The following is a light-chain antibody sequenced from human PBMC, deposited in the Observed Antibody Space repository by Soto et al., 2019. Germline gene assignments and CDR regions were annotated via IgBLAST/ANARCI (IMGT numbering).Light chain of an antibody. CDR3: AAWDDSLNGVV. Sequence: QSVLTQPPSASGTPGQRVTISCSGSSSNIGSNTVNWYQLLPGTAPKLLIQSNNQRPSGVPDRFSGSKSGTSASLAISGLQSEDEADYYCAAWDDSLNGVVFGGGTKVTVL. CDR2: SNN. V-gene: IGLV1-44*01. J-gene: IGLJ2*01. CDR1: SSNIGSNT.